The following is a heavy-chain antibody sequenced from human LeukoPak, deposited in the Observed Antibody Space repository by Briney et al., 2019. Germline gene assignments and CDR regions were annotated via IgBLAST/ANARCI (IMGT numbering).Heavy chain of an antibody. V-gene: IGHV4-38-2*02. D-gene: IGHD3-10*01. J-gene: IGHJ4*02. CDR2: IYHSGST. Sequence: KPSETLSLTCTVSGYSISSGYYWGWIRQPPGKGLEWIGSIYHSGSTYYNPSLKSRVTISVDTSKNQFSLKLSSVTAADTAVYYCASMVRGVITFDYWGQGTLVTVSS. CDR3: ASMVRGVITFDY. CDR1: GYSISSGYY.